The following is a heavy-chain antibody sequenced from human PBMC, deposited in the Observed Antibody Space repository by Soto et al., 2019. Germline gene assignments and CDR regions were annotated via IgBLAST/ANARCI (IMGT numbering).Heavy chain of an antibody. J-gene: IGHJ6*02. V-gene: IGHV1-18*01. CDR1: GYTFTGYG. D-gene: IGHD5-18*01. CDR2: ISAYNGNT. Sequence: ASVKVSCKASGYTFTGYGISWVRQAPGQGLEWMGWISAYNGNTNYAQKLQGRVTTTTDTSTSTAYMELRSLRSDDTAVYYCARDKGHSSSYYYGMDVWGQGTTVTVSS. CDR3: ARDKGHSSSYYYGMDV.